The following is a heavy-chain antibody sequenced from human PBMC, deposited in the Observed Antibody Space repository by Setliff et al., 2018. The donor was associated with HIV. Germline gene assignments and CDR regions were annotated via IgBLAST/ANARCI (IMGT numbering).Heavy chain of an antibody. J-gene: IGHJ2*01. CDR1: GGSITSGSDY. V-gene: IGHV4-61*10. CDR2: ITDSGST. CDR3: ARGPPRWEEAISWYFDL. Sequence: PSETLSLTCTVSGGSITSGSDYWSWIRQPAGEGLEWIGEITDSGSTNYTPSLKSRVTISIDTSKNQFSLKLSSVTAADTAVYYCARGPPRWEEAISWYFDLWGRGTLVTSPQ. D-gene: IGHD3-9*01.